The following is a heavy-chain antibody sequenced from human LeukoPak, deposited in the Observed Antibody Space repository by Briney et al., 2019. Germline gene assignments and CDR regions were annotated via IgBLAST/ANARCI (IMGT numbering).Heavy chain of an antibody. Sequence: ASVKVSCKASGYTFTSYGISWVRQAPGQGLEWMGWISAYSGNTNYAQKLQGRVTMTTDTSTSTAYMELRSLRSDDTAVYYCARTALTMVRGVSDYWGQGTLVTVSS. CDR3: ARTALTMVRGVSDY. D-gene: IGHD3-10*01. V-gene: IGHV1-18*01. CDR1: GYTFTSYG. CDR2: ISAYSGNT. J-gene: IGHJ4*02.